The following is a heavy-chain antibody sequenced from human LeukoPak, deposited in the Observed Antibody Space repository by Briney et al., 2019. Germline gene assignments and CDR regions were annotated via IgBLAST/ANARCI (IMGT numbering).Heavy chain of an antibody. CDR2: IKPDGSEK. D-gene: IGHD6-19*01. J-gene: IGHJ5*01. V-gene: IGHV3-7*01. CDR3: ARRLAVAGVGDS. CDR1: GFTLGDYW. Sequence: GGSLRLSCAASGFTLGDYWMSWVRQAPGKGPEWVASIKPDGSEKNYVDSVKGRFTISRDNAKNSLYLQLSALRAEDTAVYSCARRLAVAGVGDSWGQGTLVTVSS.